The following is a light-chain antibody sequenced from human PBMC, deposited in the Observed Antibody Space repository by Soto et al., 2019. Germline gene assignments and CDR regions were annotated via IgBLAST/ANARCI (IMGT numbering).Light chain of an antibody. Sequence: QSVLTQPPSVSGAPGQRVTISCTGSSSNIGAGYDVHWYQQLPGTAPKLLIYGNSNRPSGVPDRFSGSKSGTSASLAITGLQAEDEADDYCQSYDSSLSGRVVFGGGTKLTV. CDR3: QSYDSSLSGRVV. CDR1: SSNIGAGYD. V-gene: IGLV1-40*01. CDR2: GNS. J-gene: IGLJ2*01.